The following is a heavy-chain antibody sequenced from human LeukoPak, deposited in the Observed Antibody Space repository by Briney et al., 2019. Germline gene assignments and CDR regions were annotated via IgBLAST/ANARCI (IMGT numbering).Heavy chain of an antibody. CDR1: GGSISSSNW. J-gene: IGHJ4*02. Sequence: PSETLSLTCAVSGGSISSSNWWSWVRQPPGKGLEWIGEIYHSGSTNYNPSLKSRVTISVDKSKNQFSLKLSSVTAADTAVYYCARGYDSSGYYYRYYFDYWGQGTLVTVSS. CDR3: ARGYDSSGYYYRYYFDY. D-gene: IGHD3-22*01. V-gene: IGHV4-4*02. CDR2: IYHSGST.